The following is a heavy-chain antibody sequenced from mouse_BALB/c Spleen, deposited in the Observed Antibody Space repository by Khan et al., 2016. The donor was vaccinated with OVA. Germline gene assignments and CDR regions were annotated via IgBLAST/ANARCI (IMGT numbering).Heavy chain of an antibody. Sequence: QVQLQQSGPELVKPGASVKMSCKASGYTFTDYLLSWVKQRTGQGLEWIGEIYPGSGYISYNEKFKDKATLTSDKSSNTTYMQLSSLTSEDSAVSCCARAGDGGFAYWGQGTLVTVSA. J-gene: IGHJ3*01. CDR2: IYPGSGYI. CDR3: ARAGDGGFAY. CDR1: GYTFTDYL. D-gene: IGHD3-2*02. V-gene: IGHV1-81*01.